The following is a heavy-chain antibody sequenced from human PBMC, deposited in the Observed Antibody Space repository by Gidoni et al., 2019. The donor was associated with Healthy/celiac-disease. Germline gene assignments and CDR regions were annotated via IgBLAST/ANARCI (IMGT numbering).Heavy chain of an antibody. CDR2: ISYDGSNK. CDR3: ARAPYYYYGMDV. CDR1: GFTFRSYA. V-gene: IGHV3-30*04. Sequence: QVQLVESGGGVVQPGRSLRLSCAASGFTFRSYAMHWVRQAPGKGLEWVAVISYDGSNKYYADSVKGRFTISRDNSKNTLYLQMNSLRAEDTAVYYCARAPYYYYGMDVWGQGTTVTVSS. J-gene: IGHJ6*02.